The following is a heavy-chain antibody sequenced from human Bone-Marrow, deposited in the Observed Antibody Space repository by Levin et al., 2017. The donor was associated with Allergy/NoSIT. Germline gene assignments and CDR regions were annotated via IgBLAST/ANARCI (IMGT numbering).Heavy chain of an antibody. Sequence: KTSETLSLTCSVSGGSVSSDSYYWSWIRQRPGERLEWMGYVYHTGSTDYNPSLKTRFTISLDTSKNQFSLKVRSVTAADTAFYYCARSPITVAGTRQFDSWGPGTVVTVSS. CDR3: ARSPITVAGTRQFDS. J-gene: IGHJ4*02. CDR1: GGSVSSDSYY. D-gene: IGHD6-19*01. V-gene: IGHV4-61*01. CDR2: VYHTGST.